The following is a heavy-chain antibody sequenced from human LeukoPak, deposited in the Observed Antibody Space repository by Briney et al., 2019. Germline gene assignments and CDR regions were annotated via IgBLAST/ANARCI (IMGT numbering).Heavy chain of an antibody. CDR2: IYYSGST. Sequence: SETLSLTCTVPGGSIRSYYWSWIRQPPGKGLEWIGYIYYSGSTNYNPSLKSRVTISLDTSKKQFSLKLSSVTAADTAIYYCAREGGTVPDYWGQGTLVTVSS. D-gene: IGHD4-17*01. CDR1: GGSIRSYY. V-gene: IGHV4-59*01. J-gene: IGHJ4*02. CDR3: AREGGTVPDY.